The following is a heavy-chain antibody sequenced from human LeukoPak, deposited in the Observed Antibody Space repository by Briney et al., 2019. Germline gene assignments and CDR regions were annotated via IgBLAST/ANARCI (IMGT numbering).Heavy chain of an antibody. CDR3: ARLYSSSWYSAFDI. V-gene: IGHV3-21*01. Sequence: GGSLRLSCAASGFTFSSYSMNWVRQAPGKRLEWVSSISSSSSYIYYADSVKGRFTISRDNAKNSLYLQMNSLRAEDTAVYYCARLYSSSWYSAFDIWGQGTMVTVSS. CDR2: ISSSSSYI. D-gene: IGHD6-13*01. CDR1: GFTFSSYS. J-gene: IGHJ3*02.